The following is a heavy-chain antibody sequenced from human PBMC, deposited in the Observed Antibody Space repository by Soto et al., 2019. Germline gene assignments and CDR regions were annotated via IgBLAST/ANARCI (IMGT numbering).Heavy chain of an antibody. V-gene: IGHV5-10-1*01. CDR1: GYSFTSYW. CDR3: ARHPSHCSSTSCLLGSYYYYYGMDV. D-gene: IGHD2-2*01. CDR2: IDPSDSYT. Sequence: GESLKISCKGSGYSFTSYWISWVRQMPGKGLEWMGRIDPSDSYTNYSPSFQGHVTISADKSISTAYLQWSSLKASDTAMYYCARHPSHCSSTSCLLGSYYYYYGMDVWGQGTTVTVS. J-gene: IGHJ6*02.